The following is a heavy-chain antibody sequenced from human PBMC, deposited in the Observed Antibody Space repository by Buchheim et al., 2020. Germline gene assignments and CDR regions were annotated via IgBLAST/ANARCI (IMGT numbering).Heavy chain of an antibody. CDR1: GFSFRDYG. CDR3: TKAFYYGSGDYYSRMGYFFGMDV. D-gene: IGHD3-10*01. CDR2: ISYDGSKK. Sequence: QVQVVESGGGVVQPGGSPRLSCGASGFSFRDYGMHWVRQAPGKGLEWVAVISYDGSKKYYGDSVKGRFTISRDNSKNMVFLQMNSLRVEDTAVYYCTKAFYYGSGDYYSRMGYFFGMDVWGPGTTVTVSS. J-gene: IGHJ6*02. V-gene: IGHV3-30*18.